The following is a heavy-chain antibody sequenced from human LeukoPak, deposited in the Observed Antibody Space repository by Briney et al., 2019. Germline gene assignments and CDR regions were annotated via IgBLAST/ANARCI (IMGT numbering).Heavy chain of an antibody. Sequence: GGSLRLSCADSGFTFSSYSMDWVRQAPGKGLEWVSHITASGTAMFYADSVKGRFTISRDNAKNSLYLQMNSLRDEDTAVYYCASSGSYRFDYWGQGTLVTVSS. CDR2: ITASGTAM. CDR1: GFTFSSYS. V-gene: IGHV3-48*02. CDR3: ASSGSYRFDY. J-gene: IGHJ4*02. D-gene: IGHD1-26*01.